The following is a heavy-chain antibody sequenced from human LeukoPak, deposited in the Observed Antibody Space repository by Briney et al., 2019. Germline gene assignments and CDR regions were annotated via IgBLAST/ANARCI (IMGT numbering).Heavy chain of an antibody. J-gene: IGHJ4*02. D-gene: IGHD6-6*01. CDR2: ISDSGGNT. Sequence: GGSQRLSCAASGFTFNSYAMSWVRQAPWERLQWVSGISDSGGNTYYADSVRGRFTISRDNSKSTLYLQMNSLRAEDTAVYYCARHRSSWLIDYWGQGTLVTVSS. V-gene: IGHV3-23*01. CDR1: GFTFNSYA. CDR3: ARHRSSWLIDY.